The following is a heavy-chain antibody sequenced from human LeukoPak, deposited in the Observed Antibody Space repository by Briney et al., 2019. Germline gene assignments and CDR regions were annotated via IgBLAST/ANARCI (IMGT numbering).Heavy chain of an antibody. CDR2: ISWDGGST. Sequence: GGSLRLSCAASGFTFDDYAMHWVRQAPGKGLEWVSLISWDGGSTYYADSVKGRFTISRDNSKNSLYLQMNSLRAEDTALYYCAKGQKYYYDSSGYYYWGQGTLVTVSS. CDR3: AKGQKYYYDSSGYYY. CDR1: GFTFDDYA. V-gene: IGHV3-43D*03. J-gene: IGHJ4*02. D-gene: IGHD3-22*01.